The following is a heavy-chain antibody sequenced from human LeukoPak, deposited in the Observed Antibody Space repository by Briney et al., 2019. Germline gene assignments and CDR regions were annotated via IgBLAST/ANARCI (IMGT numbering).Heavy chain of an antibody. CDR1: GFNLSDNW. D-gene: IGHD3-16*01. J-gene: IGHJ4*02. V-gene: IGHV3-74*01. CDR2: INRDGRSA. Sequence: PAGSLRLSCRASGFNLSDNWMHWVRQTPGKGQLRVSRINRDGRSAGYADFVRGRFTVSRDNSKNTLAMQLERLTLEDTGVYYCARGERGFGDPYSYFDYWGQGLLVTVSS. CDR3: ARGERGFGDPYSYFDY.